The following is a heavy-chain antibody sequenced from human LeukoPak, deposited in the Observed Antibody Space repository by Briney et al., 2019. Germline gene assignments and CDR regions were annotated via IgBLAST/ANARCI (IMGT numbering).Heavy chain of an antibody. D-gene: IGHD2-21*01. CDR2: IYYSGST. J-gene: IGHJ6*03. Sequence: PSETLSLXCTVSGGSISSSSYYWGWIRQPPGKGLEWIGSIYYSGSTYYNPSLNSRVTISVDTSKNQFSLKLSSVTAADTAVYYCARVNCGGDCYIPGDYYYYMDVWGKGTTVTVSS. V-gene: IGHV4-39*01. CDR3: ARVNCGGDCYIPGDYYYYMDV. CDR1: GGSISSSSYY.